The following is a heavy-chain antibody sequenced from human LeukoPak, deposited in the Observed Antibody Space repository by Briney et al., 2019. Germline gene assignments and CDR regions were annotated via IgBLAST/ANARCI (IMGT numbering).Heavy chain of an antibody. CDR2: IWYDGSNE. CDR3: ARDSARDGYNYYFDY. V-gene: IGHV3-33*01. CDR1: GFTFSSYG. Sequence: PGGSLRLSCAASGFTFSSYGMHWVRQAPGKGLEWVAVIWYDGSNEYYADSAQGRFTIFRDIPKNTLYLQMNSLRAEDTAIYYCARDSARDGYNYYFDYWGQGTLVTVSS. D-gene: IGHD5-24*01. J-gene: IGHJ4*02.